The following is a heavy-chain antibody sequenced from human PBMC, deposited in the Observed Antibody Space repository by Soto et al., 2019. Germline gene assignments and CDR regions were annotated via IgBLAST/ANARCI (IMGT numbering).Heavy chain of an antibody. J-gene: IGHJ4*02. Sequence: GGSLRLSCSASGFTSSSYAMHWVRQAPGKGLEYVSAIRSNGGNKYYADSVKGRFTISRDNSKNTLYLQMNSLRAEDTAVYYCSSGFPYYDILTGYPNGLDYWGQGTLVTVSS. D-gene: IGHD3-9*01. V-gene: IGHV3-64*04. CDR1: GFTSSSYA. CDR3: SSGFPYYDILTGYPNGLDY. CDR2: IRSNGGNK.